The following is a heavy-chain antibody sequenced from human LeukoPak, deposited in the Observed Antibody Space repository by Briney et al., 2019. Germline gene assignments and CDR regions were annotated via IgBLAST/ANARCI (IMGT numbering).Heavy chain of an antibody. Sequence: PGGSLRLSCAASGFTFSSYGMHWVRQAPGKGLEWVAFIRYDGSNKYYADSVKGRFTISRDNSKHTLYLQMNSLRAEDTAVYYCANFDPMVYATFDPWGQGTLVTVSS. V-gene: IGHV3-30*02. CDR2: IRYDGSNK. J-gene: IGHJ5*02. CDR3: ANFDPMVYATFDP. D-gene: IGHD2-8*01. CDR1: GFTFSSYG.